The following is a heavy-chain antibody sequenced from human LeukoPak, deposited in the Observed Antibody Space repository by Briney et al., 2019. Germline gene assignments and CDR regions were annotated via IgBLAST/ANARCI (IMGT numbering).Heavy chain of an antibody. CDR1: GFTFSSYA. D-gene: IGHD5-12*01. CDR3: ATTSWISDY. V-gene: IGHV3-23*01. Sequence: GGSLRLSCAASGFTFSSYAMSWVRQAPGKGLDWVSAIRGSGGSTYYADSVKGRFTISRDNSKNSLYLQMNSLRAEDTAVYYCATTSWISDYWGQGTLVTVSS. CDR2: IRGSGGST. J-gene: IGHJ4*02.